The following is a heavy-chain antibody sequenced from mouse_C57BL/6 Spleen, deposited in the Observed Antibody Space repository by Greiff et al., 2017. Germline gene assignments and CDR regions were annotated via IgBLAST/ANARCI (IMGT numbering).Heavy chain of an antibody. CDR2: IDPEDGET. Sequence: VQLQQSGAELVKPGASVKLSCTASGFNIKDYYMHWVKQRTEQGLEWIGRIDPEDGETKYAPKFQGKATITADTSSNTAYLQLSSLTSEDTAVYYYAHYDGGNYYAMDYWGQGTSVTVSS. CDR1: GFNIKDYY. V-gene: IGHV14-2*01. CDR3: AHYDGGNYYAMDY. J-gene: IGHJ4*01. D-gene: IGHD1-2*01.